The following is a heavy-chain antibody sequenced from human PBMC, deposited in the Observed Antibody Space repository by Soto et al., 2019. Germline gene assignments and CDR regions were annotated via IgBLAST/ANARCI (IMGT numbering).Heavy chain of an antibody. Sequence: EVQLLESGGGLVQPGGSLRLSCAASGFTFSSYGMTWVRQAPGKGLEWVSFSSATGAGTYYADSVKGRFTISRDNSKNTVYLRMTRLRADDTAVYYCAKDRRAGGNYGFYSDFWGQGALVIVSS. V-gene: IGHV3-23*01. D-gene: IGHD1-7*01. J-gene: IGHJ4*02. CDR2: SSATGAGT. CDR1: GFTFSSYG. CDR3: AKDRRAGGNYGFYSDF.